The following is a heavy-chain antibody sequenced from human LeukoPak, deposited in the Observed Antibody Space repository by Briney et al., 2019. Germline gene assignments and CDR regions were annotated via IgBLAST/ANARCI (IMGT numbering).Heavy chain of an antibody. J-gene: IGHJ4*02. CDR3: ARDRETGSYYGIDY. CDR2: INPNSGVT. D-gene: IGHD1-26*01. V-gene: IGHV1-2*02. Sequence: ASVTVSFKASGYSFTDYYMHWVGQAPGRGLEWMGWINPNSGVTNEAQKFQGRIIMTSDTYISTAYIGLTSLMSDDTVVYYCARDRETGSYYGIDYWGQGTLVTVSS. CDR1: GYSFTDYY.